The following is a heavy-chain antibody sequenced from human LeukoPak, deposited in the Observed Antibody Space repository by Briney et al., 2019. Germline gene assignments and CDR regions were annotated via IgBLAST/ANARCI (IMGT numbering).Heavy chain of an antibody. V-gene: IGHV3-13*01. J-gene: IGHJ4*02. CDR1: GFMFGKYD. Sequence: GGSLRLSCAASGFMFGKYDMHWVRQVTGKGLEWVLGIDRDGVTYYSGSVKGRFTSSRENAKNSLDLQMNTLRAGDTGVYYCARENLEYGDYAIDYWGQGILVIVSS. D-gene: IGHD4-17*01. CDR3: ARENLEYGDYAIDY. CDR2: IDRDGVT.